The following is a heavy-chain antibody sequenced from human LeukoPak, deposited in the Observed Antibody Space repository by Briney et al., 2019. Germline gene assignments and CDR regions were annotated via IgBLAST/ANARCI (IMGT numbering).Heavy chain of an antibody. Sequence: PGESLKISCKGSGYTFTRYWIGWVRQMPGKGLEWMGIIYPGDSESRYRPSLQGQVTISFEKSINTAYLQWTNLKASDTAIYYCARIEGSTFDYWGQGALVTVSS. V-gene: IGHV5-51*01. CDR2: IYPGDSES. J-gene: IGHJ4*02. CDR1: GYTFTRYW. CDR3: ARIEGSTFDY.